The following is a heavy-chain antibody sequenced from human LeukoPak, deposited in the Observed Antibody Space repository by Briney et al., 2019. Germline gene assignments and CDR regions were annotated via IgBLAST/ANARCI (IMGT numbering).Heavy chain of an antibody. D-gene: IGHD3/OR15-3a*01. CDR2: ISTSGGST. Sequence: VGSLRLSCAASEFTFGSYAMQWARQAPGKGLEWVSGISTSGGSTWYSDSVKGRFTISRDNSKNTLYLQMNSLRDEDTAVYYCAKYVSAKGPPYALDVWGQGTLVTVSS. J-gene: IGHJ4*02. CDR3: AKYVSAKGPPYALDV. V-gene: IGHV3-23*01. CDR1: EFTFGSYA.